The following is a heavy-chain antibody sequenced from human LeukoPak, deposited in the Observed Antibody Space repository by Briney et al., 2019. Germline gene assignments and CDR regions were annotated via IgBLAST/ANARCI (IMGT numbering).Heavy chain of an antibody. CDR3: ARNGVKDMVRGVIDY. Sequence: GGSLRLSCAASGFTFSSYTMNWVRQAPGKGLEWVSYISSSSSTIYYADSVKGRSTISRDNAKNSLYLQMNSLRAEDTAVYYCARNGVKDMVRGVIDYWGQGTLVTVSS. J-gene: IGHJ4*02. D-gene: IGHD3-10*01. V-gene: IGHV3-48*01. CDR1: GFTFSSYT. CDR2: ISSSSSTI.